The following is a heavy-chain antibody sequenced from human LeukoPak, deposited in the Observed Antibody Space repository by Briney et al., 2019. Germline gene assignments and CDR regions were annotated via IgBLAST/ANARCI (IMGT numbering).Heavy chain of an antibody. CDR2: ISGSGVTM. D-gene: IGHD4/OR15-4a*01. V-gene: IGHV3-48*03. CDR1: GFTFSSYE. J-gene: IGHJ4*02. Sequence: PGGSLRLSCAASGFTFSSYEMNWVRQAPGRGLEWVSYISGSGVTMYYADSVKGRFTISRDDAKNSLYLQMNSLRAEGTAVYYCAKGRTPYGDAPFDYWGRGTLLTVSS. CDR3: AKGRTPYGDAPFDY.